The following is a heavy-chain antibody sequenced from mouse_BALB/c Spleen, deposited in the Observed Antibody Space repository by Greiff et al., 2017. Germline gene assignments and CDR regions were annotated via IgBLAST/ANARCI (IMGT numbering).Heavy chain of an antibody. J-gene: IGHJ4*01. D-gene: IGHD2-4*01. Sequence: EVKLMESGGGLVQPGGSLRLSCATSGFTFTDYYMSWVRQPPGKALEWLGFIRNKANGYTTEYSASVKGRFTISRDNSQSILYLQMNTLRAEDSATYYCARDCYDYDYAMDYWGQGTSVTVSS. CDR1: GFTFTDYY. CDR2: IRNKANGYTT. CDR3: ARDCYDYDYAMDY. V-gene: IGHV7-3*02.